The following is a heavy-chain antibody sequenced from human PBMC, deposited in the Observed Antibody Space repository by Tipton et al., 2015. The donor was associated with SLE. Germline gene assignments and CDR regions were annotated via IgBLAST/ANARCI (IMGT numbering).Heavy chain of an antibody. J-gene: IGHJ4*02. Sequence: SLRLSCAASGFTFSSYWMSWVRQAPGKGLEWVANIKQDGSEKYYVDSVKGRFTISRDNSKNTLYLQMNSLRAEDTAVYYCALPKDVGDYWGQGTLVTVSS. CDR1: GFTFSSYW. CDR3: ALPKDVGDY. CDR2: IKQDGSEK. V-gene: IGHV3-7*03.